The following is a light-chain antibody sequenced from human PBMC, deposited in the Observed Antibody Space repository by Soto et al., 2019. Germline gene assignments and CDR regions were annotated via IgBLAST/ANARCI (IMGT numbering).Light chain of an antibody. Sequence: EIVMTQSPATLSVSPGDRATLSGRASQSVGSDLAWYQQKPGQAPRLVIYDILTRATGVPTRSSGSGSGTEFTPAISSLQSEDFAGYYYQQYNSWALTFGGGTKVEIK. J-gene: IGKJ4*01. CDR1: QSVGSD. CDR3: QQYNSWALT. V-gene: IGKV3D-15*01. CDR2: DIL.